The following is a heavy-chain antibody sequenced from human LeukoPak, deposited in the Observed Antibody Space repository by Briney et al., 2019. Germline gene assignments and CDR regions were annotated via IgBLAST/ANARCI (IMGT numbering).Heavy chain of an antibody. CDR3: ARVFSYYGSGSPYAFDI. D-gene: IGHD3-10*01. CDR1: GYTFTGYY. V-gene: IGHV1-2*02. CDR2: INPNSGGT. J-gene: IGHJ3*02. Sequence: ASVKVSCKASGYTFTGYYMHWVRQAPGQGLEWMGWINPNSGGTNYAQKFQGRVTMTRDTSISTAYMELSRLRSDDTAVYYCARVFSYYGSGSPYAFDIWGQGTMVTVSS.